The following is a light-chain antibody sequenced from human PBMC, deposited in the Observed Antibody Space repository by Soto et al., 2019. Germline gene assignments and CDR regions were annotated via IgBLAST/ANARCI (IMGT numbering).Light chain of an antibody. CDR3: VAWDDRLNGYVV. J-gene: IGLJ2*01. V-gene: IGLV1-44*01. Sequence: QSVLTQPPSASGTPGQRVTISCSGSSSNIGSNTVNWYQQLPGTAPKLVIYSNNQRPSGVPDRFSGSKSGTSASLAISWLQSEDEADYYCVAWDDRLNGYVVFGGGTKVTVL. CDR1: SSNIGSNT. CDR2: SNN.